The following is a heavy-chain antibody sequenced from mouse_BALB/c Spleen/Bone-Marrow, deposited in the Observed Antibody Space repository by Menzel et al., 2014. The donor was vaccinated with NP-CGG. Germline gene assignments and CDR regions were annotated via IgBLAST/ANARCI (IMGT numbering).Heavy chain of an antibody. J-gene: IGHJ4*01. Sequence: EVQLQQSGAELVKPGASVKLSCTVSGFNIKDTYMHWVKQMPEQGLEWIGRIDPANGNTKYDPKFQGKATITADTSSNTAYLQLSNLTSEDTAVYYCARWEYYAMDYWGQGTSVTVSS. CDR1: GFNIKDTY. V-gene: IGHV14-3*02. CDR3: ARWEYYAMDY. D-gene: IGHD4-1*01. CDR2: IDPANGNT.